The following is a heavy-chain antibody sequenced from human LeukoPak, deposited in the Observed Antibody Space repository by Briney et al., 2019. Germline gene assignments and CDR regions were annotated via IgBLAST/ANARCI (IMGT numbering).Heavy chain of an antibody. CDR2: ISSSSSYI. V-gene: IGHV3-21*01. CDR1: GFTFSGCS. J-gene: IGHJ4*02. D-gene: IGHD2-8*01. CDR3: ATAYRLMVYAVYGY. Sequence: PGGSLRLSCAACGFTFSGCSMNWVRQAPGKGLEWVSSISSSSSYIYYADSVKGRFTISRYNAKNSLYLQMNSLRAEDTAVYYCATAYRLMVYAVYGYWGQGTLVTVSS.